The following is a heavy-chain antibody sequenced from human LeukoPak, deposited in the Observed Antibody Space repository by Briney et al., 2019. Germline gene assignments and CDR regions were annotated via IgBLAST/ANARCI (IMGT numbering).Heavy chain of an antibody. J-gene: IGHJ4*02. CDR3: ARYMSSSKIFDY. CDR1: GDSVSSNSVA. CDR2: TYYRSNWYN. V-gene: IGHV6-1*01. D-gene: IGHD6-6*01. Sequence: SQTLSLTCAISGDSVSSNSVAWNWIRQSPSRGLEWLGRTYYRSNWYNDYAVSVKSRITINPDASKNQFSLQLNSVTPEDTAVYFCARYMSSSKIFDYWGQGTLVTVSS.